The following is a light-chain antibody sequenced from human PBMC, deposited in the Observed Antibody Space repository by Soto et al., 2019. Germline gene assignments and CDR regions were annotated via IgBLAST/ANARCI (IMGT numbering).Light chain of an antibody. CDR1: SSDVGSSRF. J-gene: IGLJ2*01. CDR3: SSYTTSRTVI. CDR2: EGN. V-gene: IGLV2-14*02. Sequence: QSVLSQPASVSGSPGQSITISCTGTSSDVGSSRFVSWYQQSPDKAPKLMIYEGNKRPSGVSHRFSGSKSGTTASLTISGLQADDEADYYCSSYTTSRTVIFGGGTQLTVL.